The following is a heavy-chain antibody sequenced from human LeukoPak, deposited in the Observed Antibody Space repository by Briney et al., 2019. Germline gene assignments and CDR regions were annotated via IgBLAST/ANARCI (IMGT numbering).Heavy chain of an antibody. V-gene: IGHV1-46*01. D-gene: IGHD4-23*01. Sequence: GASVKVSCKASGYTFTSYYMHWVRQAPGQGLEWMGVIDPSGGSTNYAQKFQGRVTMTRDTSTSTVYMELSSLRSEDTAVYYCARESGGNPATSEDYWGQGTLVTVSS. CDR3: ARESGGNPATSEDY. J-gene: IGHJ4*02. CDR2: IDPSGGST. CDR1: GYTFTSYY.